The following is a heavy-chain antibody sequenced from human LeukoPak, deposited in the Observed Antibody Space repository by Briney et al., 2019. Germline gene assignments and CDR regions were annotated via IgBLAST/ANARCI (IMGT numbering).Heavy chain of an antibody. V-gene: IGHV3-48*02. J-gene: IGHJ6*02. Sequence: GRSLRPSCAASGFTFSIYSINCVRQAPGKWLEWLSYIRSSSSTIYYADSVKGRFTICRDNVKNSLYLHMNRVRDEDTAVYYCARCPPLYCSGGSCYPDYYYYGMDVWGQGPTVTVSS. CDR1: GFTFSIYS. CDR3: ARCPPLYCSGGSCYPDYYYYGMDV. CDR2: IRSSSSTI. D-gene: IGHD2-15*01.